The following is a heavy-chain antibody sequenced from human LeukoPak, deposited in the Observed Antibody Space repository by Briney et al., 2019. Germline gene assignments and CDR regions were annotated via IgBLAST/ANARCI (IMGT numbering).Heavy chain of an antibody. D-gene: IGHD1-26*01. CDR3: ARDVVGAMYY. Sequence: SETLSLTCTISGGSVSDYYWSWIRQPPGKGLEWIGSIFYDGSSDYNPSLKSRVTISVDTSKNQFSLKLSSVTAADTAVYYCARDVVGAMYYWGQGTLVTVSS. CDR2: IFYDGSS. V-gene: IGHV4-59*02. CDR1: GGSVSDYY. J-gene: IGHJ4*02.